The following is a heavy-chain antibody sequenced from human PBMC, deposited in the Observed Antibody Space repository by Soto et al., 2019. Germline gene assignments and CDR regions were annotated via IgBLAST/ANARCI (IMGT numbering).Heavy chain of an antibody. Sequence: QITLKESGPTLVKPTQTLTLTCTFSGFSLSTSGVGVGWIRQPPGKALEWLALIYWDDDKRYSPSLKSRLTINTDTYRNPVVLTMTNMAPVDTATYYCAPSGYSSSWYGVLVDYWGQGTLVTVSS. CDR2: IYWDDDK. D-gene: IGHD6-13*01. V-gene: IGHV2-5*02. CDR1: GFSLSTSGVG. J-gene: IGHJ4*02. CDR3: APSGYSSSWYGVLVDY.